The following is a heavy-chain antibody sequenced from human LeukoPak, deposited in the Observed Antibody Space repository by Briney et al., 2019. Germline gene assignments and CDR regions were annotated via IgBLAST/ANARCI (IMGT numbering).Heavy chain of an antibody. CDR1: GFTFSSYG. J-gene: IGHJ4*02. Sequence: PGGSLRLSCAASGFTFSSYGMHWVRQAPGKGPEWVAVISYDGRNKYYADSVKGRFTISRDNSKNRLYLQMSSLRADDTAVYYCAKDMGGGQQLAVDYWGQGTLVTVSS. CDR3: AKDMGGGQQLAVDY. D-gene: IGHD6-13*01. CDR2: ISYDGRNK. V-gene: IGHV3-30*18.